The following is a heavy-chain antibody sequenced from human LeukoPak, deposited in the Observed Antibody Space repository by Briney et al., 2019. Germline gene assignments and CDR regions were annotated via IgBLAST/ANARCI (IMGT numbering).Heavy chain of an antibody. V-gene: IGHV4-4*02. J-gene: IGHJ4*02. CDR2: IYHSGST. D-gene: IGHD6-13*01. CDR1: GGFISSSNW. Sequence: SETLSLTCAVSGGFISSSNWWSWVRQPPGKGLEWIAEIYHSGSTNYNPSLKSRVIIPVDKSKNQFSLKMSSVTAADTAVYYCARGGGSTWYYPFDSWGQGTLVTVSS. CDR3: ARGGGSTWYYPFDS.